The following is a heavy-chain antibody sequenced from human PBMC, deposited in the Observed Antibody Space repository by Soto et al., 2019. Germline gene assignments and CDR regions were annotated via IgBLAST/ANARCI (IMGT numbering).Heavy chain of an antibody. V-gene: IGHV1-18*01. CDR3: ARDRSSSSYYYYGMDV. CDR2: ISAYNGNT. CDR1: GYTFTSYG. D-gene: IGHD6-6*01. J-gene: IGHJ6*02. Sequence: ASVKVSCKASGYTFTSYGINWVRQAPGQGLEWMGWISAYNGNTNYAQKLQGRVTMTTDTSTSTAYMELRSLRSDDTAVYYCARDRSSSSYYYYGMDVWGQGTTVTVSS.